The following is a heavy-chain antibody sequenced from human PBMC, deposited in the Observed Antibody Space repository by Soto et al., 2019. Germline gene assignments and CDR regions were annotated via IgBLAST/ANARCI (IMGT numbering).Heavy chain of an antibody. D-gene: IGHD3-10*01. J-gene: IGHJ5*02. CDR2: IDGSGGIT. CDR3: VKNSGWFNT. Sequence: QLLQSGGGLVQPGGSLTLSGAASGFPFGTTDIGWVRQAPGEGLEWVSTIDGSGGITYYADSVKGRFTISRDNSRNTVYLRMNSLRGDDTALYYCVKNSGWFNTWGQGALVTVSS. CDR1: GFPFGTTD. V-gene: IGHV3-23*01.